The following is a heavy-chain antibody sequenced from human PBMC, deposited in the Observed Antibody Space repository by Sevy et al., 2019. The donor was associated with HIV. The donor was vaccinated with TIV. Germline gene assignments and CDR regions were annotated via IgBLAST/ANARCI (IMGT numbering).Heavy chain of an antibody. Sequence: GGSLRLSCTAAGFAFGSSFMTWVRQAPGKGLEWVSSITDSGDGAYYAGSVEGRFTISRDNSKNILYLQMNSLRVEDTAVYYCAKDFTGYNGMDVWGQGTMVTVSS. CDR3: AKDFTGYNGMDV. V-gene: IGHV3-23*01. CDR2: ITDSGDGA. CDR1: GFAFGSSF. J-gene: IGHJ6*02. D-gene: IGHD3-9*01.